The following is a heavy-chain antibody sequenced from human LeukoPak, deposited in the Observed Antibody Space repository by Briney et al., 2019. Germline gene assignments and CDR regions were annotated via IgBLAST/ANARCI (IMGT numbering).Heavy chain of an antibody. CDR2: IYPSGST. D-gene: IGHD3-10*01. CDR3: ARSISAMVRGAPYY. J-gene: IGHJ4*02. V-gene: IGHV4-4*02. Sequence: PSETLSLTCAVSGGSISSSNWWSWVRQPPGKGLEWIGEIYPSGSTNYNLSLKSRVTILVDKSKNQFSLKLTSVNAADTAVYYCARSISAMVRGAPYYWGQGTLVTVSS. CDR1: GGSISSSNW.